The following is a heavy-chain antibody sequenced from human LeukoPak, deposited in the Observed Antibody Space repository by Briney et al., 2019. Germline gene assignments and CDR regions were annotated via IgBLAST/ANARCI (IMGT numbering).Heavy chain of an antibody. Sequence: ASVKVSCKASGYTFASYGISWVRQAPGQGLEWMGWISAYNGNTNYAQKLQGRVTMTTDTSTSTAYMELRSLRSDDTAVYYCARAPTGIYDSSGYYSLWGQGTLVTVSS. CDR1: GYTFASYG. CDR2: ISAYNGNT. J-gene: IGHJ4*02. D-gene: IGHD3-22*01. V-gene: IGHV1-18*01. CDR3: ARAPTGIYDSSGYYSL.